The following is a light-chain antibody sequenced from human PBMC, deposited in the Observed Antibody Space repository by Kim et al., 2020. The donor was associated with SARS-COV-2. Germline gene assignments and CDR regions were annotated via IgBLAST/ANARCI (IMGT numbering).Light chain of an antibody. J-gene: IGKJ4*01. CDR2: GAS. CDR1: QSVSNSF. V-gene: IGKV3-20*01. Sequence: EIVLTQSPGTLSLSLGERATLFCRASQSVSNSFVAWYQQKPGQATRLLIYGASNRATGIPDRFSGSGSGTDFTLTISRLEPEDFAVYYCQQYGSSPPLTFGGGTKVDIK. CDR3: QQYGSSPPLT.